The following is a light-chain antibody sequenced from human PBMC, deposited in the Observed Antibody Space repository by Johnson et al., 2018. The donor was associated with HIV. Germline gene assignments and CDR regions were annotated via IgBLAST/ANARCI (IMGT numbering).Light chain of an antibody. V-gene: IGLV1-51*02. CDR2: ENN. CDR1: SSNIGNNY. CDR3: GTWDSSLSAFYV. Sequence: QSVLTQPPSVSAAPGQKVTISCSGSSSNIGNNYVSWYQQLQGTAPKLLIYENNKRPSGIPDRFSGSKSGTSATLGITGLQTGDEADYYCGTWDSSLSAFYVFRTGTKVTVL. J-gene: IGLJ1*01.